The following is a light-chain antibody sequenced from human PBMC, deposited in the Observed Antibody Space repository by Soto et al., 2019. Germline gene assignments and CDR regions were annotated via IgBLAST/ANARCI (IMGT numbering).Light chain of an antibody. CDR3: AAWDDSLGGLVV. CDR2: SNT. V-gene: IGLV1-44*01. J-gene: IGLJ2*01. CDR1: SSNIGINT. Sequence: QSVLTQPPSASGTPGQRVIISCSGSSSNIGINTVNWYQQLPGTAPNLLIFSNTQRPSGVPDRFSGSKSGTSASLAISGLQSEDEADYYCAAWDDSLGGLVVFGGGTKLTVL.